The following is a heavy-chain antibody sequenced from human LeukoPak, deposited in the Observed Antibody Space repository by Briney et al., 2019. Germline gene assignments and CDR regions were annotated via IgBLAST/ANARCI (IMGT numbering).Heavy chain of an antibody. CDR2: MNPNSGNT. D-gene: IGHD5-18*01. Sequence: ASVKVSCKASGYTFTSYDINWVRQATGQGLEWMGWMNPNSGNTGCAQKFQGRVTMTRNTSISTAYMELSSLRSEDTAVYYCARARRGYSYGTNFYYFDYWGQGTLVTVSS. V-gene: IGHV1-8*01. CDR3: ARARRGYSYGTNFYYFDY. CDR1: GYTFTSYD. J-gene: IGHJ4*02.